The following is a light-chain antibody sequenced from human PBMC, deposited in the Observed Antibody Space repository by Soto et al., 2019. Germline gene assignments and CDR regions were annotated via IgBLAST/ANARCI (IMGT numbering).Light chain of an antibody. CDR3: CSYAGRSTYYV. Sequence: QSALTQPASVSGSPGQSITISCTGTSSDVGSYNLVSWYQQHPGKAPKLIIYEGTKRPSGVSNRFSGSKSGNTASLTISGLQAEDEADYSCCSYAGRSTYYVFGTGTKV. V-gene: IGLV2-23*01. CDR2: EGT. J-gene: IGLJ1*01. CDR1: SSDVGSYNL.